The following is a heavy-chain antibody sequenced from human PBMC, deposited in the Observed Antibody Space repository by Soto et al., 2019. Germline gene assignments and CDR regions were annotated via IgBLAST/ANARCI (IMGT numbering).Heavy chain of an antibody. D-gene: IGHD5-12*01. CDR2: ISAYNGNT. Sequence: GASVKVSCKASGYTFTSYGISWVRQAPEQGLEWMGWISAYNGNTNYAQKLQGRVTMTTDTSTSTAYMELRSLRSDDTAVYYCATYVSGYSFDYWGQGTLVTVSS. V-gene: IGHV1-18*01. CDR1: GYTFTSYG. CDR3: ATYVSGYSFDY. J-gene: IGHJ4*02.